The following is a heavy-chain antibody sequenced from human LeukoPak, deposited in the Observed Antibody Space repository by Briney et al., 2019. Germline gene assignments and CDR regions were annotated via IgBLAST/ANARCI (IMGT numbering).Heavy chain of an antibody. Sequence: PSETLSLTCTVSGGSFSNYYWSWIRQPPGKGLEWIGYIYYSGSTNYNPSLKSRVTISVDTSKNQFSLKLSSVTAADTAVYYCARGGIQLWLTYWGQGTLVTVSS. CDR1: GGSFSNYY. V-gene: IGHV4-59*01. J-gene: IGHJ4*02. D-gene: IGHD5-18*01. CDR2: IYYSGST. CDR3: ARGGIQLWLTY.